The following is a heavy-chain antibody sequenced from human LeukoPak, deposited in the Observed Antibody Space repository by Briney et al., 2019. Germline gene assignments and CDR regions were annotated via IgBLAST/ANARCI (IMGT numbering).Heavy chain of an antibody. D-gene: IGHD2/OR15-2a*01. CDR1: GFTFDAYE. Sequence: GGSLRLSCAASGFTFDAYEINWVRQAPGKGLEWVSYISGSGRTIYYADSVMGRFTISWDNAKSSVYLQMNRLRAEDTAVYYCARGVYGRFDSWGQGTLVTVSS. V-gene: IGHV3-48*03. J-gene: IGHJ5*01. CDR3: ARGVYGRFDS. CDR2: ISGSGRTI.